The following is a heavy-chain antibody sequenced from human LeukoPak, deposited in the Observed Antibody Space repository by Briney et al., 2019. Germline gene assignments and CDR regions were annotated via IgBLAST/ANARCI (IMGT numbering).Heavy chain of an antibody. D-gene: IGHD1-14*01. CDR1: GYTFTSYG. CDR2: INPNSGGT. J-gene: IGHJ4*02. Sequence: ASVKVSCKASGYTFTSYGISWVRQAPGQGLEWMGWINPNSGGTNYAQKFQGRVTMTRDTSISTAYMELSRLRSDDTAVYYCASATHRRFDYWGQGTLVTVSS. CDR3: ASATHRRFDY. V-gene: IGHV1-2*02.